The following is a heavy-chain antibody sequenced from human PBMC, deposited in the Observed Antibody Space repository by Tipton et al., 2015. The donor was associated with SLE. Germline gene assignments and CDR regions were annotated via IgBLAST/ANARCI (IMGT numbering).Heavy chain of an antibody. CDR1: GGSIRTQY. V-gene: IGHV4-4*08. Sequence: TLSLTCTVSGGSIRTQYWSWIRQPAGKGLEWIGYIYSSGTTNYNPSLKSRVTISVDTSKNHFSLKLSSVTAADTAVYYCARVDSSYTYYYYYGMDVWGQGTTVTVSS. CDR2: IYSSGTT. J-gene: IGHJ6*02. D-gene: IGHD6-6*01. CDR3: ARVDSSYTYYYYYGMDV.